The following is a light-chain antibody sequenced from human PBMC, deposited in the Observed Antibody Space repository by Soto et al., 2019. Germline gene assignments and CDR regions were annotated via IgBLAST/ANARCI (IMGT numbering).Light chain of an antibody. CDR1: QSVTSSY. Sequence: EIVLTQSPGTLSLSPGERATLSCRASQSVTSSYLAWYQQKPGQAARLLIYGASRRDTDIPDRFSGSGSGTASTLTISRLEPEDFAVYYCQLSHSSSSTFGQGTKLEIK. V-gene: IGKV3-20*01. CDR3: QLSHSSSST. CDR2: GAS. J-gene: IGKJ2*01.